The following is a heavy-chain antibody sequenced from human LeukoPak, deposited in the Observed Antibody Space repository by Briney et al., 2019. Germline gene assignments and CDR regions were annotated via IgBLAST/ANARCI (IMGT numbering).Heavy chain of an antibody. CDR1: GFTFDSYA. Sequence: RSGRSLRLSCAASGFTFDSYALHWVRQAPGKGLEWLAIITYDGTNKYYADSVKGRFTISRDNSKNTLFLQMNSLRAEDTAVYYCARVEYSSSPHFDYWGQGTLVTVSS. V-gene: IGHV3-30-3*01. CDR3: ARVEYSSSPHFDY. D-gene: IGHD6-6*01. CDR2: ITYDGTNK. J-gene: IGHJ4*02.